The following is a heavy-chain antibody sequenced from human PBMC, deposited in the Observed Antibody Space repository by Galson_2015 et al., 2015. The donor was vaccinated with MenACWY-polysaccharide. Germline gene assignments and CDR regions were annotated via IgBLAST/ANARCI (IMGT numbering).Heavy chain of an antibody. CDR3: AKDITGAATAPFDY. CDR2: IRWNSGSK. Sequence: SLRLSCAASGFTFDDYGMHWVRQAPGKGLEWVSGIRWNSGSKGYVDSVKGRFTISRDNAKNSLYLQMNSLRAEDTALYYCAKDITGAATAPFDYWGQGTLVTVSS. J-gene: IGHJ4*02. D-gene: IGHD1-26*01. CDR1: GFTFDDYG. V-gene: IGHV3-9*01.